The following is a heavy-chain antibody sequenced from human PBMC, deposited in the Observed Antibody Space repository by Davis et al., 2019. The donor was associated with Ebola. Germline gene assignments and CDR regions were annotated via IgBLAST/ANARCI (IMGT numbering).Heavy chain of an antibody. V-gene: IGHV4-59*01. CDR1: GGSISSYY. CDR3: ARGIRDGAGDWFDP. D-gene: IGHD2/OR15-2a*01. J-gene: IGHJ5*02. Sequence: MPSETLSLTCSVSGGSISSYYWSWIRQPPGKGLEWIGDVYDSETTNYNPSLNSRVTMSVDTTNNQFFLKLSSVTAADTAVYYCARGIRDGAGDWFDPWGQGTLVTVSP. CDR2: VYDSETT.